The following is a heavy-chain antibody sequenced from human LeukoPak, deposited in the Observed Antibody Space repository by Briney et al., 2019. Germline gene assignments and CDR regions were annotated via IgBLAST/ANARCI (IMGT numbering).Heavy chain of an antibody. J-gene: IGHJ5*02. CDR2: IYYSGST. V-gene: IGHV4-39*01. CDR1: GASISSNNYY. D-gene: IGHD3-16*02. CDR3: ARHKRRDYDYIWESYRYTLDP. Sequence: PSETLSLTCTVSGASISSNNYYWDWIRQPPGKGLEWIGTIYYSGSTYYNPSLKSRVTISVDTSNNQFSLNLSSVTAADTAVYYCARHKRRDYDYIWESYRYTLDPWGQGTLVTVSS.